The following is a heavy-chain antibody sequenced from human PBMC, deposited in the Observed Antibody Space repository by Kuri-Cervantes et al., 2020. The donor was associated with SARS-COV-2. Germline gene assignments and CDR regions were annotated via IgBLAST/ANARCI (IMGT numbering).Heavy chain of an antibody. Sequence: GGSLRLSCEASGFMISSYWMHWVRQVPEKGQVWVSRIHSSGSSTGYADSVKGRSTISRDNAKNTLYLQMNSLRVEDTAVYYCARGDFWNGYYNWYFDLWGRGTLVTVSS. CDR2: IHSSGSST. CDR1: GFMISSYW. J-gene: IGHJ2*01. CDR3: ARGDFWNGYYNWYFDL. D-gene: IGHD3-3*01. V-gene: IGHV3-74*01.